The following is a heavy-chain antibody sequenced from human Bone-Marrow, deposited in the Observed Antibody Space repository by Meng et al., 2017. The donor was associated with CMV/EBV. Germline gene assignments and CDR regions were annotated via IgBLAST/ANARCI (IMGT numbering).Heavy chain of an antibody. V-gene: IGHV3-30*04. CDR2: ISYDGSNN. J-gene: IGHJ3*02. D-gene: IGHD3-10*01. Sequence: GESLKISCAASGFTFSRFIMHWVRQAPGKGLEWVAVISYDGSNNYYADPVKGRFTISRDNSKNTLYLQMNSLRAEDTAVYYCARVRSYYGSGSYSNEVASDIWGQGSLVTVSS. CDR1: GFTFSRFI. CDR3: ARVRSYYGSGSYSNEVASDI.